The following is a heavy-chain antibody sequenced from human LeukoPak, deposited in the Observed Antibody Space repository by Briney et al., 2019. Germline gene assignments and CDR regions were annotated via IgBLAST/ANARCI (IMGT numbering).Heavy chain of an antibody. D-gene: IGHD3-3*01. Sequence: PSETLSLTCAVYGGSFSGYYWSWIRQPPGKGLEWIGEINHSGSTNYNPSLKSRVTISVDTSKNQFSLKLSSVTAADTAVYYCARGQYYDFWSGYSPEFDYWGQGTLVTVPS. CDR1: GGSFSGYY. CDR2: INHSGST. V-gene: IGHV4-34*01. CDR3: ARGQYYDFWSGYSPEFDY. J-gene: IGHJ4*02.